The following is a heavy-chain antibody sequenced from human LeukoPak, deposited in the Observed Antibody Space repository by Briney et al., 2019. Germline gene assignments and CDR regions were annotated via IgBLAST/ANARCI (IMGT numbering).Heavy chain of an antibody. D-gene: IGHD6-19*01. CDR1: GFTFDDYA. Sequence: GGSLRLSCAASGFTFDDYAMHWVRQAPGKGLEWVSGISWNSGSIGYADSVKGRFTISRDNAKNSLYLQMNSLRAEDTALYYCAKDVSEIAVAGAGDYFDYWGQGTLVTVSS. J-gene: IGHJ4*02. CDR2: ISWNSGSI. CDR3: AKDVSEIAVAGAGDYFDY. V-gene: IGHV3-9*01.